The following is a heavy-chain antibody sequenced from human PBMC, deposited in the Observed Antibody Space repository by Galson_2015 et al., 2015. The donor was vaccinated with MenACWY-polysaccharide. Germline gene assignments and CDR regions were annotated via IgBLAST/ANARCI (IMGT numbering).Heavy chain of an antibody. CDR2: ISGGNTI. CDR1: GFTFSSYD. D-gene: IGHD6-6*01. CDR3: ARTAASHPFDY. V-gene: IGHV3-48*03. Sequence: SLRLSCAASGFTFSSYDMNWVRQAPGKGLEWVSYISGGNTIYYADSVKGRFTISRDNAKNSLYLQMNSLRAEDTAIYYCARTAASHPFDYLGQGTLVTVSS. J-gene: IGHJ4*02.